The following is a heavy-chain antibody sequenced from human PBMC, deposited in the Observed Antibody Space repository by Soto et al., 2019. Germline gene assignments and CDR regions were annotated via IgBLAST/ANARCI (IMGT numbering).Heavy chain of an antibody. J-gene: IGHJ4*02. CDR3: ARVLTHREEWELPHYFDY. D-gene: IGHD1-26*01. CDR2: TYYRSKWYN. CDR1: GDSVSSNSAA. Sequence: KQSQTLSLTCAISGDSVSSNSAAWNWIRQSPSRGLEWLGRTYYRSKWYNDYAVSVKSRITINPDTSKNQFSLQLNSVTPEDTAVYYCARVLTHREEWELPHYFDYWGQGTLVTVSS. V-gene: IGHV6-1*01.